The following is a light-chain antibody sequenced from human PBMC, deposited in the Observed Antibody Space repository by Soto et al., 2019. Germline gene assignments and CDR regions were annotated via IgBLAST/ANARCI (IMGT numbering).Light chain of an antibody. CDR2: AAS. V-gene: IGKV3-20*01. Sequence: EIVLTQSPGTLSLSRGERATLSCRASQSVSSTYLAWYQQKPGQPPRLLIYAASSRATGIPDRFSGTGSGTDFTLTVSRLEPEDFAVYYCQQYDNSLYTFGPGTKLEIK. CDR3: QQYDNSLYT. J-gene: IGKJ2*01. CDR1: QSVSSTY.